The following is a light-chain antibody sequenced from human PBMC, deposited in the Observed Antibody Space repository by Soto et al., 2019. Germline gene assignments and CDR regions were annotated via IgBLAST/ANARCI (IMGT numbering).Light chain of an antibody. V-gene: IGLV3-21*02. CDR1: NIGSKS. CDR2: DDS. Sequence: SYELTQPPSVSVAPGQTATITCGGNNIGSKSVHWYQQKPGQAPVLVVYDDSDRPSGISARFSGSSSGTTVTLTISGVQAEDEAEYYCQSADSDGTYQVFGGGTKLTVL. J-gene: IGLJ2*01. CDR3: QSADSDGTYQV.